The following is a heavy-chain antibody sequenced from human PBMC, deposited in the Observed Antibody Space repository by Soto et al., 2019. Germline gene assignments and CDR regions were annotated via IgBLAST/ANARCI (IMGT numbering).Heavy chain of an antibody. Sequence: QVQLVESGGGVVQPGRSLRLSCAASGFAFSSCAMHWVRQAPGKGLEWVAVIIYDGSDKYYADSVQGRFTISRDNSKNTLYLQMNSLRPEDTAVHYCAAELGNSGYDGHDYWGQGTLVTVSS. CDR2: IIYDGSDK. CDR3: AAELGNSGYDGHDY. V-gene: IGHV3-30-3*01. CDR1: GFAFSSCA. D-gene: IGHD5-12*01. J-gene: IGHJ4*02.